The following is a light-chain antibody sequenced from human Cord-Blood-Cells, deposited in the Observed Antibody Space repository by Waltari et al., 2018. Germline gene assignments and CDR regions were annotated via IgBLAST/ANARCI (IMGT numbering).Light chain of an antibody. CDR3: QQSYSTTWT. CDR1: QSISSY. V-gene: IGKV1-39*01. CDR2: AAS. Sequence: DIQMTQSPSSLSASVGDRVTITCRASQSISSYLNWYQQKPGKAHKLLIYAASSLQSGVPSRFSGSGSGTDFTLTISSLKPEDFATYYCQQSYSTTWTFGQGTKVEIK. J-gene: IGKJ1*01.